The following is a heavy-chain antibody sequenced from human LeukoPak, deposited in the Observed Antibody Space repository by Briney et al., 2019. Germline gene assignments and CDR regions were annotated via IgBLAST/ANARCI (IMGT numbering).Heavy chain of an antibody. D-gene: IGHD2-15*01. CDR2: ISSSSSYI. CDR1: GFTFSSYS. Sequence: GGSLRLSCAASGFTFSSYSMNWVRQAPGKGLEWVSSISSSSSYIYYADSVKGRFTISRDNAKNSLYLQMNSLRAEDTAVYYCASSYCSGGSCYPTRNAFDIWGQGTMVTVSS. V-gene: IGHV3-21*01. CDR3: ASSYCSGGSCYPTRNAFDI. J-gene: IGHJ3*02.